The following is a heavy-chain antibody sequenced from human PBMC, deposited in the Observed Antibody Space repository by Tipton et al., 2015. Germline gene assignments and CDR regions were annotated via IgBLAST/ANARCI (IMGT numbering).Heavy chain of an antibody. CDR1: GDSIRTGTYY. J-gene: IGHJ4*02. CDR3: ARSGDTYFDY. D-gene: IGHD5-18*01. CDR2: IYSSGTT. Sequence: TLSLTCTVSGDSIRTGTYYWTWIRQHPGKGLEWIGYIYSSGTTYYNPALKSRLTISLARSECHFSLHLSSVTAADTAVYYCARSGDTYFDYWGQGTLVTVSS. V-gene: IGHV4-31*03.